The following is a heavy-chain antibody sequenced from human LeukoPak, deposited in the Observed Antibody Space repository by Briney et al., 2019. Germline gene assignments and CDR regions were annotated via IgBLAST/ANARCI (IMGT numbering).Heavy chain of an antibody. CDR1: GFTFSISA. V-gene: IGHV3-23*01. Sequence: GGSLRLSCAASGFTFSISAMSWVRQAPGKGLEWVSAISGTVGTTWYADSVKGRFTISRDNSKNTLFLQMNSLGAEDTAIYYCVKFAPGSLSGDWLDPWGQGTLVTVSS. CDR2: ISGTVGTT. D-gene: IGHD7-27*01. J-gene: IGHJ5*02. CDR3: VKFAPGSLSGDWLDP.